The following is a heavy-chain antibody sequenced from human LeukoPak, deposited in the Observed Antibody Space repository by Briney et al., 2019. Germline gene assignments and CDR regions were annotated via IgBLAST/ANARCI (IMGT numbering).Heavy chain of an antibody. Sequence: ASVKVSCKASGGTFSSYAISWVRQAPGQGLEWMGGIIPIFGTANYAQKFQGRVTITTDESTSTAYMELSSLRSEDTAVYYCARSARFLEWLPPYYYYMDVWGKGTTVTVSS. CDR2: IIPIFGTA. D-gene: IGHD3-3*01. CDR1: GGTFSSYA. V-gene: IGHV1-69*05. J-gene: IGHJ6*03. CDR3: ARSARFLEWLPPYYYYMDV.